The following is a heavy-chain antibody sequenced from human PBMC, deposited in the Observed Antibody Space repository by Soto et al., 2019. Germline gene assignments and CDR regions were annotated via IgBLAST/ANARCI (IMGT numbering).Heavy chain of an antibody. V-gene: IGHV1-46*01. CDR3: ARANGDTYLAFDY. J-gene: IGHJ4*02. D-gene: IGHD3-3*02. Sequence: ASVKVSCKASGYTFTSYYMHWVRQAPGQGLEWMGIINPSGGSTSYAQKFQGRVTMTRDTSKNQFSLKLSSVTAADTAVYYCARANGDTYLAFDYWGQGTLVTVSS. CDR1: GYTFTSYY. CDR2: INPSGGST.